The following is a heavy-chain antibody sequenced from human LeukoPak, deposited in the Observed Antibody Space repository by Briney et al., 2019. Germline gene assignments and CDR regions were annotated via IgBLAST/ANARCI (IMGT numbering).Heavy chain of an antibody. CDR3: ARRGTTLTTGAIDF. J-gene: IGHJ4*02. V-gene: IGHV4-39*07. Sequence: SETLSLTCTVSGGSISSSSYYWGWIRQPPGKGLEWIGSIYYSGSTYYNPSLKSRVTISVDTSKNQFSLKLSSVTAADTAVYYCARRGTTLTTGAIDFWGPGTLVTVSS. CDR1: GGSISSSSYY. CDR2: IYYSGST. D-gene: IGHD4-11*01.